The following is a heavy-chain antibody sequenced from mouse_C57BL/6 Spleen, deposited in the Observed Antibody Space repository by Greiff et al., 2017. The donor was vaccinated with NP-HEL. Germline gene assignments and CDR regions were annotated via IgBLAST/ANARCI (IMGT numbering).Heavy chain of an antibody. V-gene: IGHV3-6*01. J-gene: IGHJ1*03. CDR3: ARDYYCSSYDWYFDV. CDR1: GYSITSGYY. D-gene: IGHD1-1*01. Sequence: EVQLQESGPGLVKPSQSLSLTCSVTGYSITSGYYWNWIRQFPGNKLEWMGYISYDGSNNYNPSLKNRISIIRDTSKNQFFLKLNSVTTEDTATYYCARDYYCSSYDWYFDVWGTGTTVTVSS. CDR2: ISYDGSN.